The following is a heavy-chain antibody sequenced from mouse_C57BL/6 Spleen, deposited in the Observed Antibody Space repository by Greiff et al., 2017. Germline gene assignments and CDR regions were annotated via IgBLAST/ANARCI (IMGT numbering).Heavy chain of an antibody. J-gene: IGHJ3*01. Sequence: QVQLQQSGTELVKPGASVKLSCKASGYTFTSYWMHWVKQRPGQGLEWIGNINPSNGGTNYNEKFKSKATLTVDKSSSTAYMQLRSLTSEDSAVYSSARSWFITTVVEGSWFAYWGQGTLVTVSA. D-gene: IGHD1-1*01. CDR2: INPSNGGT. CDR3: ARSWFITTVVEGSWFAY. V-gene: IGHV1-53*01. CDR1: GYTFTSYW.